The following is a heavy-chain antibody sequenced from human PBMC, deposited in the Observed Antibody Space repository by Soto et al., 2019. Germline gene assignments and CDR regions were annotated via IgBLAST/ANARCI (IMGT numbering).Heavy chain of an antibody. CDR2: ISGSGGST. CDR3: AKDPTFYGDENWFDP. CDR1: GFTFSSYA. Sequence: GGFLRLSCAASGFTFSSYAMSWVRQAPGKGLEWVSAISGSGGSTYYADSVKGRFTISRDNSKNTLYLQMNSLRAEDTAVYYCAKDPTFYGDENWFDPWGQGTLVTVSS. V-gene: IGHV3-23*01. D-gene: IGHD4-17*01. J-gene: IGHJ5*02.